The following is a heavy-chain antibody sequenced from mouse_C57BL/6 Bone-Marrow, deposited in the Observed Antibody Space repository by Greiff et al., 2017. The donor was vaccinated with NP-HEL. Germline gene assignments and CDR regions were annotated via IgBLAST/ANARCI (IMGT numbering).Heavy chain of an antibody. CDR3: TREDYYGGDWYFDV. CDR1: GFTFSSYA. J-gene: IGHJ1*03. V-gene: IGHV5-9-1*02. Sequence: EVQVVESGEGLVKPGGSLKLSCAASGFTFSSYAMSWVRQTPEKRLEWVAYISSGGDYIYYADTVKGRFTISRDNARNTLYLQMSSLKSEDTAMYYCTREDYYGGDWYFDVWGTGTTVTVSS. CDR2: ISSGGDYI. D-gene: IGHD1-1*01.